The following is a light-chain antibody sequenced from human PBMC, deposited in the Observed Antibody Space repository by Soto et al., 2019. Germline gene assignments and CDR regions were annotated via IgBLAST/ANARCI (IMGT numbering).Light chain of an antibody. CDR1: RNINRK. CDR3: QQYYDYPPLI. V-gene: IGKV3-15*01. CDR2: GAS. J-gene: IGKJ4*01. Sequence: EIVMTQSPATLSVSPGERATLSFRASRNINRKLAWYQQKPGQAPKLLISGASTRATGIPARFSGSGSGTEFTLTISSLQSEDFAVYYCQQYYDYPPLIFGGGTKVEIK.